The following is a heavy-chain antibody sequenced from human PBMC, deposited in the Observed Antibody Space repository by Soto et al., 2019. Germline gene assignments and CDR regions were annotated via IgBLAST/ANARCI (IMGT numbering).Heavy chain of an antibody. D-gene: IGHD2-2*01. V-gene: IGHV3-23*01. CDR1: GFTFSSYA. J-gene: IGHJ3*02. CDR3: VKSAAMGLGVEQAYAFDI. Sequence: GGSLRLSCAASGFTFSSYAMSWVRQAPGKGLEWVSAISGSGGSTYYADSVKGRFTISRDNSKNTLYLQMNSLRAEDTAVYYCVKSAAMGLGVEQAYAFDIWGQGTMVTVSS. CDR2: ISGSGGST.